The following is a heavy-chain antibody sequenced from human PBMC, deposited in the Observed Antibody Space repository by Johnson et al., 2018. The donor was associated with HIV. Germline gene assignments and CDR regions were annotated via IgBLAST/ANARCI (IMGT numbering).Heavy chain of an antibody. Sequence: VQLVESGGGVVQPGRSLRLSCAASGFTFSSYAMHWVRQAPGKGLVWVSRINSDGSSTSYADSVKGRFTISRDNAKNTLYLQMNSLRAEDTAVYYCARQSATGGPFDIWGQGTMVTVSS. CDR3: ARQSATGGPFDI. J-gene: IGHJ3*02. D-gene: IGHD3-10*01. CDR1: GFTFSSYA. CDR2: INSDGSST. V-gene: IGHV3-74*02.